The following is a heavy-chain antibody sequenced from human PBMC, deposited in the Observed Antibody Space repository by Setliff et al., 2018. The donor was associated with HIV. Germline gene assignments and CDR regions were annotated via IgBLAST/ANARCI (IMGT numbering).Heavy chain of an antibody. V-gene: IGHV4-34*01. CDR3: ARGSLGWELLRGPYYYYYYMDV. Sequence: SETLSLTCAVYGGSFSGYHWSWIRQPPGKGLEWIGEINHSGSTNYNPSLKSRVTISVDTSKNQFSLKLSSVTAADTAAYYCARGSLGWELLRGPYYYYYYMDVWGKGTTVTVSS. CDR2: INHSGST. D-gene: IGHD1-26*01. J-gene: IGHJ6*03. CDR1: GGSFSGYH.